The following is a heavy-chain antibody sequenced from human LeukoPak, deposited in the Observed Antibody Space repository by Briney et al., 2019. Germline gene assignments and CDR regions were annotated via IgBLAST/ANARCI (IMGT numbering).Heavy chain of an antibody. D-gene: IGHD3-9*01. V-gene: IGHV4-34*01. CDR1: GGSFSGYY. CDR2: INHSGST. J-gene: IGHJ5*02. Sequence: PSETLSLTCAVYGGSFSGYYWSWIRQPPGKGLEWIGEINHSGSTNYNPSPKSRVNISVDTCKNQFYLKLSSVTAADTAVYYCARGGAGHCDWSTRNWFDPWGQGTLVTVSS. CDR3: ARGGAGHCDWSTRNWFDP.